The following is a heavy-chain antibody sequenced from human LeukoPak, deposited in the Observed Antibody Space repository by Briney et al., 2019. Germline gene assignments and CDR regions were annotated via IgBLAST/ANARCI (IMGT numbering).Heavy chain of an antibody. J-gene: IGHJ4*02. D-gene: IGHD3-3*01. CDR1: GGSLSGYY. V-gene: IGHV4-34*01. Sequence: PSETLSLTCAVYGGSLSGYYWSWIRQPPGKGLEWIGEINHSGSTNYNPSLKSRVTISVDTSKNQFSLKLSSVTAADTAVYYCARGHYDFWSGYLFDYWGQGTLVTVSS. CDR2: INHSGST. CDR3: ARGHYDFWSGYLFDY.